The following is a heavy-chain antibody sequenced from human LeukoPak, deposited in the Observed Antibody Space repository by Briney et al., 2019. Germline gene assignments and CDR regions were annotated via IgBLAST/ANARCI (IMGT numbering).Heavy chain of an antibody. Sequence: GGSLRLPCAASGFTFSSYAMSWVRQAPGKGLEWVSAISGSGGSTYYADSVKGRFTISRDNSKNTLYLQMNSLRAEDTAVYYCAKGDSSSSVLIDYWGQGTLVTVSS. D-gene: IGHD6-6*01. CDR3: AKGDSSSSVLIDY. CDR1: GFTFSSYA. V-gene: IGHV3-23*01. J-gene: IGHJ4*02. CDR2: ISGSGGST.